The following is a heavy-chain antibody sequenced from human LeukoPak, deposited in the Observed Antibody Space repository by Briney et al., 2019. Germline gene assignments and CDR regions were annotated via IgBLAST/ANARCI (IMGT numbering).Heavy chain of an antibody. J-gene: IGHJ4*02. CDR3: ARDDVGITGTTPDY. Sequence: SETLSLTCTVSGGSISSSGYYWGWIRQPPGKGLEWIGSIYYSGSTYYNPSLKSRVTISVDTSKNQFSLKLSSVTAADTAVYYCARDDVGITGTTPDYWGQGTLVTVSS. V-gene: IGHV4-39*07. D-gene: IGHD1-7*01. CDR1: GGSISSSGYY. CDR2: IYYSGST.